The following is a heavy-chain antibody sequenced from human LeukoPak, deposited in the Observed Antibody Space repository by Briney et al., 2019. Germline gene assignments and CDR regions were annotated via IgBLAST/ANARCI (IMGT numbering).Heavy chain of an antibody. CDR3: ARGDDHFDY. CDR2: ISDSGNT. V-gene: IGHV4-31*03. Sequence: SQTLSLTCTVSGGPINTGYYWNWIRQHPGKGLEWIGQISDSGNTNYNPPLKGRLTMSVDTSQNQFSLKLSSVTAADTAVYYCARGDDHFDYWGQGSLVAVSS. J-gene: IGHJ4*02. CDR1: GGPINTGYY.